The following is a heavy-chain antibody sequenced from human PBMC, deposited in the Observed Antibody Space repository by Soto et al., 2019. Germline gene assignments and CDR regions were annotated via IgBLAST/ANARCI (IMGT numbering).Heavy chain of an antibody. J-gene: IGHJ4*02. CDR1: GGSISNYF. V-gene: IGHV4-4*07. D-gene: IGHD3-3*01. Sequence: SETLSLTCTVSGGSISNYFCNWIRQPAGKGLEWIGRIDNSGSTNYNPSLKSRITMSADTSRNQFSLKLNSVTAADAAVYYCARGGQDFWSGPFDYWGQGALVTSPQ. CDR3: ARGGQDFWSGPFDY. CDR2: IDNSGST.